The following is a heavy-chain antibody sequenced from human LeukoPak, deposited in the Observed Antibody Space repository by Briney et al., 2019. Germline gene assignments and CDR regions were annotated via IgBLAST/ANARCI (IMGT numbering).Heavy chain of an antibody. D-gene: IGHD1-26*01. V-gene: IGHV4-39*07. CDR3: ARLGHLYYGMDV. Sequence: SETLSLTCTVSGGSISSSSYYWGWIRQPPGKGLEWIGSIYYSGSSYYNPSLKSRVTISVDTSKNQFSLKLSSVTAADTAVYYCARLGHLYYGMDVWGQGTTVTVSS. J-gene: IGHJ6*02. CDR2: IYYSGSS. CDR1: GGSISSSSYY.